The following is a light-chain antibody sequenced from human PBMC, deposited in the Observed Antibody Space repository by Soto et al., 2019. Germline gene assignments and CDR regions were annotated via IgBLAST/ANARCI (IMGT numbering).Light chain of an antibody. CDR2: EVS. J-gene: IGLJ1*01. V-gene: IGLV2-14*01. Sequence: QSALTQPASVSGSPGQSITISCTGTSSDVGGYNYVSWYQQYPGKAPKLMIYEVSNRPSGVSNRFSGSKSGNTASLTISGLQAVDEADYYCTSYTSISLYVFGTGTKVTLL. CDR3: TSYTSISLYV. CDR1: SSDVGGYNY.